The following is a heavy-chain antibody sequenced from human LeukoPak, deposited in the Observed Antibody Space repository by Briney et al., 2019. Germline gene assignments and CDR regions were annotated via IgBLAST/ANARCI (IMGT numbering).Heavy chain of an antibody. CDR1: GYSISSCYY. CDR2: IYQSGST. D-gene: IGHD2-2*02. V-gene: IGHV4-38-2*01. CDR3: ASSLPAAIRY. Sequence: PSETLSLTCAVSGYSISSCYYWGWIRPPPGKGLEWIGSIYQSGSTYYNPSLKSRVTISVDTSKTQFSLKLSSVTAADTAVYYCASSLPAAIRYWGQGTLVTVSS. J-gene: IGHJ4*02.